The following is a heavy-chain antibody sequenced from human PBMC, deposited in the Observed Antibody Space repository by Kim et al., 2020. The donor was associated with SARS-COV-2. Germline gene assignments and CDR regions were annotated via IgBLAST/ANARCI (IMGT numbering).Heavy chain of an antibody. D-gene: IGHD3-10*01. V-gene: IGHV3-7*01. Sequence: GGSLRLSCAASGFTFSSYWMSWVRQAPGKGLEWVANIKQDGSEKYYVDSVKGRFTISRDNAKNSLYLQMNSLRAEDTAVYYCATLIGFCGSGANCMNVWGQGSTVTVSS. J-gene: IGHJ6*02. CDR2: IKQDGSEK. CDR3: ATLIGFCGSGANCMNV. CDR1: GFTFSSYW.